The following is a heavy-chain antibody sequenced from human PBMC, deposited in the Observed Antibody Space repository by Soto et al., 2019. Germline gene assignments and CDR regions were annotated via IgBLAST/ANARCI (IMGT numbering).Heavy chain of an antibody. J-gene: IGHJ5*01. CDR1: GASLTSGSYY. Sequence: QVQLQESGPGLVRPSETLSLTCTVSGASLTSGSYYWSWVRQPPGKGLEWIAYIYRSGSTNYNPSLKSRATISVDTSTNQFSLRLTSVAPADTARYYCARWKYSYADLPGDWFDSWGQGTLVTVSS. V-gene: IGHV4-61*01. CDR2: IYRSGST. CDR3: ARWKYSYADLPGDWFDS. D-gene: IGHD3-16*01.